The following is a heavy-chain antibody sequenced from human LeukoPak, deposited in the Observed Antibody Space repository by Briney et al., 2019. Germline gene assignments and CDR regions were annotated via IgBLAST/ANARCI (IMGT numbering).Heavy chain of an antibody. CDR3: ARDCDGDHYFDY. CDR1: GGSISSSSYY. Sequence: PSETLSLTCTVSGGSISSSSYYWGWIRQPPGKGLEWIGSIYYSGSTYYNPSLKSRVTISVDTSKNQFSLKLSSVTAADTAVYYCARDCDGDHYFDYWGQGTLVTVSS. V-gene: IGHV4-39*07. CDR2: IYYSGST. J-gene: IGHJ4*02. D-gene: IGHD2-21*02.